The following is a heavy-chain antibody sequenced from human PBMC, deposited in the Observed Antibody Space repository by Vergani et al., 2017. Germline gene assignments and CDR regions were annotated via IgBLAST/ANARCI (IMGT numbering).Heavy chain of an antibody. CDR3: TTGPIQLWLGIFAFDI. D-gene: IGHD5-18*01. CDR2: IKSKTDGGTT. J-gene: IGHJ3*02. CDR1: GFTFSNAW. Sequence: EVQLVESGGGLVKPGGSLRLSCAASGFTFSNAWMSWVRQAPGKGLEWVGRIKSKTDGGTTDYAAPVKGRFTISRDDSKNTLYLQMNSLKTEETAVYYCTTGPIQLWLGIFAFDIWGQGTMVTVSS. V-gene: IGHV3-15*01.